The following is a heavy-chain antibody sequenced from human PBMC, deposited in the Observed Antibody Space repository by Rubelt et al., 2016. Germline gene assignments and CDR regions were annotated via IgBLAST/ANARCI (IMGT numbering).Heavy chain of an antibody. V-gene: IGHV4-38-2*02. CDR3: ARGGFHGGRAVDFQR. D-gene: IGHD3-16*01. CDR1: GYSISSGYF. CDR2: IYYSGST. J-gene: IGHJ1*01. Sequence: QVYLQESGPGLVKPSETLSLTCNVSGYSISSGYFWGWIRQPPGKGLEWIGYIYYSGSTNYNPSLTSRVTILVDTSKNQFSLNLTSGTAADTAVYYWARGGFHGGRAVDFQRWGQGILVTVSS.